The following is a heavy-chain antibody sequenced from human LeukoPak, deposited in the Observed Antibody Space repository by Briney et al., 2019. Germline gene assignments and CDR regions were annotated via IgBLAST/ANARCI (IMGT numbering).Heavy chain of an antibody. D-gene: IGHD3-22*01. CDR2: IYYSGST. CDR3: ARDNYHISGYSLGYDY. CDR1: GVSISSYY. V-gene: IGHV4-59*12. J-gene: IGHJ4*02. Sequence: SETLSLTCTVSGVSISSYYWSWIRQPPGKGLEWIGYIYYSGSTNYNPSLKSRVTISVDTSKNQFSLKLSSVTAADTAVYYCARDNYHISGYSLGYDYWGQGTLVTVSS.